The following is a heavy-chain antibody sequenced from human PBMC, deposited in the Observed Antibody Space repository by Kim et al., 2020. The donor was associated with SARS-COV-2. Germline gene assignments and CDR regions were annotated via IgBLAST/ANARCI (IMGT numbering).Heavy chain of an antibody. J-gene: IGHJ5*02. CDR2: INHSGST. Sequence: SETLSLTCAVYGGSFSGYYWSWIRQPPGKGLEWIGEINHSGSTNYNPSLKSRVTISVDTSKNQFSLKLSSVTAADTAVYYCARASTVVAESIRKRLNWFDPWGQGTLVTVSS. D-gene: IGHD2-15*01. V-gene: IGHV4-34*01. CDR3: ARASTVVAESIRKRLNWFDP. CDR1: GGSFSGYY.